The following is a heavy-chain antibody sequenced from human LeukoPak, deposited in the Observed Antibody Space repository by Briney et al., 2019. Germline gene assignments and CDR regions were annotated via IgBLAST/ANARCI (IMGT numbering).Heavy chain of an antibody. Sequence: ASVKVSCKASGYTFTGYYIHWVRQAPGQGLEWMGWINPNSGGTNYAQKFQGRVTMTRDTSITTVYMELSSLGSGDTALYYCSTEDKYCKTTTCDDYWGQGTLVTVSS. CDR3: STEDKYCKTTTCDDY. V-gene: IGHV1-2*02. D-gene: IGHD2/OR15-2a*01. J-gene: IGHJ4*02. CDR1: GYTFTGYY. CDR2: INPNSGGT.